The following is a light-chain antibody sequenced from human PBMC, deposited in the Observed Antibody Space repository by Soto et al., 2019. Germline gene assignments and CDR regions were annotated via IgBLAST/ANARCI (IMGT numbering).Light chain of an antibody. CDR2: GAS. J-gene: IGKJ1*01. Sequence: EIVLTQSPGTLYLSPGERATLSCRASQSVSSSFLAWYQQKPGQAPRLLIYGASNRATGIPDRFSGSGSGTDFTLTISRLEPEDFAVYYCQQYDSSPWTFGQGTKVEIK. CDR3: QQYDSSPWT. V-gene: IGKV3-20*01. CDR1: QSVSSSF.